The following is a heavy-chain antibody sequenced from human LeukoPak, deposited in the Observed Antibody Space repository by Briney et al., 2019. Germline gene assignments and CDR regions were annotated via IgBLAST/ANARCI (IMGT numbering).Heavy chain of an antibody. CDR2: IYTSGST. J-gene: IGHJ3*02. Sequence: SETLSLTCTVSGGSISSYYWSWIRQPAGKGLEWIGRIYTSGSTNYNPSLKSRVTISVDKSKNQFSLKPSSVTAADTAVYYCARVATIFGVVTDAFDIWGQGTMVTVSS. CDR3: ARVATIFGVVTDAFDI. D-gene: IGHD3-3*01. CDR1: GGSISSYY. V-gene: IGHV4-4*07.